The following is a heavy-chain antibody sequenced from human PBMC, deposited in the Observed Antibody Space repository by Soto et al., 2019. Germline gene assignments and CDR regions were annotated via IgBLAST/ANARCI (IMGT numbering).Heavy chain of an antibody. D-gene: IGHD6-6*01. CDR3: ARVTQLVRVCYFDY. CDR1: GGSISSGGYY. Sequence: QVQLQESGPGLVKPSQTLSLTCTVSGGSISSGGYYWRWIRQHPGKGLEWIGYIYYSGSTYYNPSLKSRVTISVDTSKNQFSLKLSSVTAADTAVYYCARVTQLVRVCYFDYWGQGTLVTVSS. J-gene: IGHJ4*02. V-gene: IGHV4-31*03. CDR2: IYYSGST.